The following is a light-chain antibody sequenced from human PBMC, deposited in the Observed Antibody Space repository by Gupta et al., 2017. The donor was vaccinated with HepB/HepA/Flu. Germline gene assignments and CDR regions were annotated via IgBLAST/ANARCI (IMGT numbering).Light chain of an antibody. V-gene: IGKV1-8*01. CDR3: QQYYSYPQT. Sequence: SSFSASTVDRVTITCRASQGISSYLAWYQQKPGKAPKLLIYTASTLQSGVPSRFSGSGSGTDFTLTISCLESEDFATYYCQQYYSYPQTFGQGTKVEIK. J-gene: IGKJ1*01. CDR1: QGISSY. CDR2: TAS.